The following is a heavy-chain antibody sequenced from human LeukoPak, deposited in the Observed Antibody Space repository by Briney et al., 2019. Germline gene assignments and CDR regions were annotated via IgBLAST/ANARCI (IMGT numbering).Heavy chain of an antibody. D-gene: IGHD6-13*01. CDR2: INHSGST. CDR1: GGSFSGYY. V-gene: IGHV4-34*01. Sequence: SETLSLTCAVYGGSFSGYYWSWIRQPPGKGLEWIGEINHSGSTNYNPSLKSRVTISVDTSKNQFSLKLSSVTAADTAVYYCAATIKTTIAAAGTGGAFDIWGQGTMVTVSS. J-gene: IGHJ3*02. CDR3: AATIKTTIAAAGTGGAFDI.